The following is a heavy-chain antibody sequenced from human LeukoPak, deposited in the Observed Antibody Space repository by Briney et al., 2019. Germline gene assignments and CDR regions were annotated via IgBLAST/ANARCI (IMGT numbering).Heavy chain of an antibody. D-gene: IGHD3-22*01. V-gene: IGHV4-31*03. J-gene: IGHJ5*02. CDR1: GVSISSDYSH. Sequence: SQTLSLTCTVSGVSISSDYSHWGWIRQRSGKGLEWMGFIDYSGSTYYNPSLNNRLTMSLDTSQNHFSLRLSSVTAADTAVYYCAREVGYYDSAGPFNWFDPWGQGTLVTVSS. CDR2: IDYSGST. CDR3: AREVGYYDSAGPFNWFDP.